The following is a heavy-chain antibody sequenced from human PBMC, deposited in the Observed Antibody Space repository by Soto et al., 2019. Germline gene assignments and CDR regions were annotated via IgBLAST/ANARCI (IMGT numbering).Heavy chain of an antibody. J-gene: IGHJ4*02. V-gene: IGHV3-23*01. CDR1: GFTFSNYA. CDR2: VGGSGDGT. CDR3: AKSPLGYCSGGSCYPPHYFDY. D-gene: IGHD2-15*01. Sequence: EVQLLDSGGGLVQPGGSLRLSCAASGFTFSNYAMSWVRQAPGKGLEWVSGVGGSGDGTYYADSVKGRFTISRDNSKDTLSLRMNILRSKDTAVYYCAKSPLGYCSGGSCYPPHYFDYWGQGTLVTVSS.